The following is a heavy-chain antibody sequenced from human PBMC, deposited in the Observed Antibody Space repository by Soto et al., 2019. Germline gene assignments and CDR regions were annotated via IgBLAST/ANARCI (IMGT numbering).Heavy chain of an antibody. CDR3: ARAYDYVWGTYRLDY. CDR2: SSHSGST. D-gene: IGHD3-16*02. V-gene: IGHV4-34*01. CDR1: GGSFSGYY. J-gene: IGHJ4*02. Sequence: SETLSLTCAVYGGSFSGYYWSWIRQPPGKGLEWIGESSHSGSTKYNPSLRSRVTISVDTSKNQFSLKLSSVTAADTAVYYCARAYDYVWGTYRLDYWGQGTLVTVSS.